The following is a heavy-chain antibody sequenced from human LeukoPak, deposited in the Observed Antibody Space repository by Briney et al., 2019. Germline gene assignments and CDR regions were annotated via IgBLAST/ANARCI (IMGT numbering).Heavy chain of an antibody. Sequence: GGSLRLSCAASGFTFSTYEMNWVRQAPGKGLEWISYISSSGGTIYYADPVKGRFTISRDNAKNSLYLQMNSLRAEDTAVYYCASNDCSSTSCYFDNFDYWGQGTLVTVSS. CDR2: ISSSGGTI. V-gene: IGHV3-48*03. D-gene: IGHD2-2*01. CDR3: ASNDCSSTSCYFDNFDY. CDR1: GFTFSTYE. J-gene: IGHJ4*02.